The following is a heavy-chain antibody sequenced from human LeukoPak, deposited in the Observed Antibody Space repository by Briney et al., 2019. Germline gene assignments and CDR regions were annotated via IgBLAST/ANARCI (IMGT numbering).Heavy chain of an antibody. V-gene: IGHV3-23*01. CDR3: SKGLQAAGHLAHDN. CDR2: ISNGGGIT. D-gene: IGHD1-14*01. J-gene: IGHJ4*02. Sequence: GGSLRLSCEASGLTFYIYSMSWVRQAPGKGREGVADISNGGGITMYADSVKRRLPISRDHSKNTVYLQMNSLRAEDTAIYYCSKGLQAAGHLAHDNWGQGALVTVSS. CDR1: GLTFYIYS.